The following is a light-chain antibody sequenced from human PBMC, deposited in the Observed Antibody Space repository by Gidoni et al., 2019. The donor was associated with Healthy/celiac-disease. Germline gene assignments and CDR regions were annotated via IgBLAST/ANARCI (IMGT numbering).Light chain of an antibody. CDR2: SAS. Sequence: DIQMTQSPSSLSASVGDRVTITCRASQSISSYLNWYQQKPGKAPKLLIYSASSLQSGVPSRFSGSGSGTDFTLTIRSLQPEDFATYYCQQSYSTPSTFXHXTKLEIK. V-gene: IGKV1-39*01. CDR1: QSISSY. CDR3: QQSYSTPST. J-gene: IGKJ2*01.